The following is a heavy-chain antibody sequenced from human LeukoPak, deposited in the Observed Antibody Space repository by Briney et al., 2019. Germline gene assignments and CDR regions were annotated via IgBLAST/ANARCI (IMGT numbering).Heavy chain of an antibody. CDR2: INHSGST. V-gene: IGHV4-34*01. CDR3: ARGVVRGITIFGVVPFGMDV. J-gene: IGHJ6*02. Sequence: SETLSLTCAVYGGSFSGYYWSWIRQPPGKGLEWIGEINHSGSTNYNPSLKSRVTISVDTSKNQFSLKLSSVTAADTAVYYCARGVVRGITIFGVVPFGMDVWGQGTTVTVSS. CDR1: GGSFSGYY. D-gene: IGHD3-3*01.